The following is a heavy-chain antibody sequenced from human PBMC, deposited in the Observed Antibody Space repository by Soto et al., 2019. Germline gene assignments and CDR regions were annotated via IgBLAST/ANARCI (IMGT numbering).Heavy chain of an antibody. J-gene: IGHJ3*02. CDR2: IYYSGST. CDR3: ASARDAFYI. CDR1: GGSFSGYY. Sequence: SETLSLTCAVYGGSFSGYYWSWIRQPPGKGLEWIGSIYYSGSTYYNPSLKSRVTISVDTSKNQFSLKLSSVTAADTAVYYCASARDAFYIWGQGTMVPVSS. V-gene: IGHV4-34*01.